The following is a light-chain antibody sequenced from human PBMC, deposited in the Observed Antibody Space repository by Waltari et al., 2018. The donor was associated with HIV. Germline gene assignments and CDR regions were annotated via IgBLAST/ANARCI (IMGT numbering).Light chain of an antibody. CDR1: RSTIGTNV. Sequence: QSVLTQPPSASGTPGQRVTISCSGRRSTIGTNVVNWYQQLPGSAPKLLISYNNQRPSGVPDRFSGSKSGTSASLAISGLQSEDEADYYCAAWDDNLNGLFGGGTKLTVL. J-gene: IGLJ2*01. V-gene: IGLV1-44*01. CDR2: YNN. CDR3: AAWDDNLNGL.